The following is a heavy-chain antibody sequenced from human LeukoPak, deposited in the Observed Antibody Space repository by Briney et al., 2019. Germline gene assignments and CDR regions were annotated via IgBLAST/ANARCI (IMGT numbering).Heavy chain of an antibody. Sequence: GGSLRLSCAASGFTVSSNYMSWVRQAPGKGLEWVSVIYSGGSTYYADSVKGRFTISRDNSKNTLYLQMNSLRAEDTAVYHCARSPKDYVWGSYRNYYFDYWGQGTLVTVSS. CDR3: ARSPKDYVWGSYRNYYFDY. CDR1: GFTVSSNY. V-gene: IGHV3-66*01. D-gene: IGHD3-16*02. J-gene: IGHJ4*02. CDR2: IYSGGST.